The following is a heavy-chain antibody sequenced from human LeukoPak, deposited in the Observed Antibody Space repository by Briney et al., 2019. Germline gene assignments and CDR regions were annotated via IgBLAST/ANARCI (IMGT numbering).Heavy chain of an antibody. CDR2: ISSSGSTI. CDR3: ARERLTTVTTTENNWFDP. V-gene: IGHV3-11*04. Sequence: GGSLRLSCAASGFTFSDYYMSWIRQAPGKGLEWVSYISSSGSTIYYADSVKGRFTISRDNAKNSLYLQMNSLRAEDTAVYYCARERLTTVTTTENNWFDPWGQGTLVTVSS. D-gene: IGHD4-17*01. CDR1: GFTFSDYY. J-gene: IGHJ5*02.